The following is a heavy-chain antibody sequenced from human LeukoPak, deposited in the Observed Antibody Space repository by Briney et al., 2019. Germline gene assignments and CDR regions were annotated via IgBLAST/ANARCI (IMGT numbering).Heavy chain of an antibody. CDR2: ISGDGTIT. V-gene: IGHV3-43*02. CDR1: GLNLDAYA. J-gene: IGHJ6*02. Sequence: PGGSLRLSCAASGLNLDAYAMHWVRQAPGKGLEWVSLISGDGTITYYADSVKGRFTISRDNSKNSLFLEMNSLRSEDTALYYCAKDTPLFYHYYGIDVWAKGPRSPSP. CDR3: AKDTPLFYHYYGIDV.